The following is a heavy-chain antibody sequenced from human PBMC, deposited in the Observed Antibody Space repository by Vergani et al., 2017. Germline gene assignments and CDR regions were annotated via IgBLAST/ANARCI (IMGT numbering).Heavy chain of an antibody. J-gene: IGHJ4*02. CDR1: GRSFSGYY. V-gene: IGHV4-34*01. CDR2: INHSGST. CDR3: ARGHWWLRLREKTFDY. D-gene: IGHD5-12*01. Sequence: QVQLQQWGAGLFKPSETLSLTCAVYGRSFSGYYWSWIRQPPGKGLEWIGEINHSGSTNYNPSLKSRGTISIDTSKNQFSLKLSSVTAADTAVYYCARGHWWLRLREKTFDYWGQGTLVTVSS.